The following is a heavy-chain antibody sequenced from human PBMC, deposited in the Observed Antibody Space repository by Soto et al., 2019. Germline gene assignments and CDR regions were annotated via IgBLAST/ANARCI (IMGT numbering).Heavy chain of an antibody. CDR3: AKSQHDFWSGYYTPNFDY. CDR2: ISYDGSNK. CDR1: GFTFSSYG. V-gene: IGHV3-30*18. J-gene: IGHJ4*02. D-gene: IGHD3-3*01. Sequence: PGGSLRLSCAASGFTFSSYGMHWVRQAPGKGLEWVAVISYDGSNKYYADSVKGRFTISRDNSKNTLYLQMNSLRAEDTAVYYCAKSQHDFWSGYYTPNFDYWGQGTLVTVSS.